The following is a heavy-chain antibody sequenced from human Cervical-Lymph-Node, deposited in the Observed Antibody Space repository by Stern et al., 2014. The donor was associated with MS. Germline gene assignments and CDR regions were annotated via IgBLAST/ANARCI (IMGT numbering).Heavy chain of an antibody. CDR1: GYTFTNNW. Sequence: VQLVESGAEVKKPGESLKISCKGSGYTFTNNWIAWVRQMPGKGLEWMGIIYPDDSVTRPRPSWQGQVPTSAENSISPPSLQWSSLKAADSAVYYWARPPPRRKWDDPNYGMDVWGQGTTVTVSS. J-gene: IGHJ6*02. V-gene: IGHV5-51*03. D-gene: IGHD1-1*01. CDR3: ARPPPRRKWDDPNYGMDV. CDR2: IYPDDSVT.